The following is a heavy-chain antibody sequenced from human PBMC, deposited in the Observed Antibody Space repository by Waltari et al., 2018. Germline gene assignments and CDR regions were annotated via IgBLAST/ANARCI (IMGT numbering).Heavy chain of an antibody. CDR3: ATYGQSPRNDQ. Sequence: EVQLLESGGGLEQPGGSLRLSCAASGFAFDNFYMTLVRQAPGEGLEVGAAISDSCATTYYADSVKGRFTISRDNYKKMLYLQMSSLRVDDTAVYYCATYGQSPRNDQWGQGTQLTVSS. V-gene: IGHV3-23*01. D-gene: IGHD2-2*01. CDR2: ISDSCATT. CDR1: GFAFDNFY. J-gene: IGHJ1*01.